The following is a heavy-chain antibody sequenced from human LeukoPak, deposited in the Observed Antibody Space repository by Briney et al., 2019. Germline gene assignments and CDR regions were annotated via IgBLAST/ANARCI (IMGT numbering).Heavy chain of an antibody. D-gene: IGHD5-12*01. CDR2: MNPNFANT. CDR3: AKGIYSGRILNWFDP. CDR1: GYTFTSYD. V-gene: IGHV1-8*03. Sequence: ASVKVSCKASGYTFTSYDINWVRQATGQGLEWMGWMNPNFANTVYAQRFQGRVTITRNTSISTAYMELSSLRSEDTAVYYCAKGIYSGRILNWFDPWGQGTLVTVSS. J-gene: IGHJ5*02.